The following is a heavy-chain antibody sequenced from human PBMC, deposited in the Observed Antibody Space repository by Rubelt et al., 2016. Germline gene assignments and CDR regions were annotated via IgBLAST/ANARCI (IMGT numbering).Heavy chain of an antibody. CDR3: AAGTAAAGIPD. Sequence: QVQLQQSGPRLVKPSQTLSLTCAISGDSVSSNSGAWNWIRQSPSRGLEWLGRTYYRSKWYNDYAVSVKRRININPDTSNSQFSLPLNSVTPEETAVYYCAAGTAAAGIPDWGQGTLVTVSS. J-gene: IGHJ4*02. D-gene: IGHD6-13*01. V-gene: IGHV6-1*01. CDR2: TYYRSKWYN. CDR1: GDSVSSNSGA.